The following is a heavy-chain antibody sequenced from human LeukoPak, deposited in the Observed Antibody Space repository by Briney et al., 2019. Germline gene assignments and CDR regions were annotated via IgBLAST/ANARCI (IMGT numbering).Heavy chain of an antibody. V-gene: IGHV3-7*01. CDR2: IKQDGSEK. Sequence: GGSLRLSCAASGFTFSSYWMSWVRQAPGKGLEWVANIKQDGSEKYYVDSVKGRFTISRDNSKNTLYLQMNSLRAEDTAVYYCAKDLAYSVVVPAALDYWGQGTLVTVSS. J-gene: IGHJ4*02. D-gene: IGHD2-2*01. CDR3: AKDLAYSVVVPAALDY. CDR1: GFTFSSYW.